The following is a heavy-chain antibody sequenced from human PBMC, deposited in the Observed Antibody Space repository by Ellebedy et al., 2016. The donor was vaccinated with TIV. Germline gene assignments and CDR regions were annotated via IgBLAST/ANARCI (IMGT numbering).Heavy chain of an antibody. CDR3: AKFYGDYHPYYFDY. D-gene: IGHD4-17*01. V-gene: IGHV3-23*01. CDR1: GFTFSNYA. CDR2: ISGSGGTT. J-gene: IGHJ4*01. Sequence: GESLKISCAASGFTFSNYAMSWVRQAPGKGLEWVSTISGSGGTTYYADSVKGRFTISRDTSTSSLYLQMNSLSAEDTAIYYCAKFYGDYHPYYFDYWGQGTLVTVSS.